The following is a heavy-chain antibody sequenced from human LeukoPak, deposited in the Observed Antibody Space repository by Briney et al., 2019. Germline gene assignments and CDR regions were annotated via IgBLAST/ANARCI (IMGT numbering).Heavy chain of an antibody. Sequence: SETLSLTCTVSGGSISSYYWSWIRQPPGKGLEWIGYIYYSGSTNYNPSLKSRVTISVDTSKNQFSLKLSSVTAADTAVYYCARDRGMATADYWGQGTLVTVSS. CDR2: IYYSGST. CDR3: ARDRGMATADY. V-gene: IGHV4-59*12. D-gene: IGHD5-24*01. CDR1: GGSISSYY. J-gene: IGHJ4*02.